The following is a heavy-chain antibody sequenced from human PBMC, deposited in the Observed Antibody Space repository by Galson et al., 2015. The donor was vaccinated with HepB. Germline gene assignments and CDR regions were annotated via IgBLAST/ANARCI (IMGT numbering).Heavy chain of an antibody. J-gene: IGHJ4*02. CDR2: ISSSSYI. CDR1: GFTFNSYG. D-gene: IGHD2-21*01. Sequence: SLRLSCAASGFTFNSYGMNWVRQAPGKGLEWVSSISSSSYIYYADSVKGRFTISRDNAKNSLYLQMNSLRAEDTAVYYCARNSRSNSANFDYWGQGTLVTVSS. V-gene: IGHV3-21*01. CDR3: ARNSRSNSANFDY.